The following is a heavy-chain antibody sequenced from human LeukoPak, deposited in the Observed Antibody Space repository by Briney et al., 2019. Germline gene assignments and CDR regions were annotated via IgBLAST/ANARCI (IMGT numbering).Heavy chain of an antibody. J-gene: IGHJ4*02. CDR1: GGSVRGNY. CDR2: IYSSGST. CDR3: AREGGSSCFDS. D-gene: IGHD2-15*01. V-gene: IGHV4-4*07. Sequence: SETLSLTCTVSGGSVRGNYWNWIRQPAGEGLEWIGRIYSSGSTNDNPSLKSRVTMSVDTSNNQFSLKLSSVTAADTAVYYCAREGGSSCFDSWGQGTLVTVSS.